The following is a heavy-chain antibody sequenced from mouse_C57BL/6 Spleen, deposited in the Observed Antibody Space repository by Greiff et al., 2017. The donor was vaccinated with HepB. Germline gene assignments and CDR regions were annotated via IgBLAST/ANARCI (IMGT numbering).Heavy chain of an antibody. CDR3: ARENYPYDAMDY. V-gene: IGHV5-17*01. CDR2: ISSGSSTI. D-gene: IGHD2-1*01. CDR1: GFTFSDYG. J-gene: IGHJ4*01. Sequence: EVQLVESGGGLVKPGGSLKLSCAASGFTFSDYGMHWVRQAPEKGLEWVAYISSGSSTIYYADTVKGRFTISRDNAKNTLFQQMTSMRSEDTAMYYCARENYPYDAMDYWGQGTSVTVSS.